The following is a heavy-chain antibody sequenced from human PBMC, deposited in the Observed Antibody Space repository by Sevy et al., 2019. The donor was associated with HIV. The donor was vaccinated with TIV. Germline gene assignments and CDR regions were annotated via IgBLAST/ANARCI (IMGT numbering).Heavy chain of an antibody. CDR3: ASSQIAARPLDSGMDYYDSSGYYYCGY. J-gene: IGHJ4*02. Sequence: ASVKVSCKASGGTFSSYAISWVRQAPGQGLEWMGGIIPIFGTANYAQKFQGRVTITADESTSTAYMELSSLRSEDTAVYYCASSQIAARPLDSGMDYYDSSGYYYCGYWGQGTLVTVSS. D-gene: IGHD3-22*01. CDR1: GGTFSSYA. CDR2: IIPIFGTA. V-gene: IGHV1-69*13.